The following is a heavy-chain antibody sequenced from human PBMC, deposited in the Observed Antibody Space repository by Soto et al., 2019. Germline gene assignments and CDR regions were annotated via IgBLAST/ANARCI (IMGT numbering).Heavy chain of an antibody. CDR3: ARRRGYSSGYFDY. CDR1: GGSISSSSYY. CDR2: IYYSGST. D-gene: IGHD3-22*01. V-gene: IGHV4-39*01. J-gene: IGHJ4*02. Sequence: SETLSLTCTVSGGSISSSSYYWGWIRQPPGKGLEWIGSIYYSGSTYYNPSLKSRVTISVDTSKNQFSLKLSSVTAADTAVYYWARRRGYSSGYFDYWGQGTLVTVSS.